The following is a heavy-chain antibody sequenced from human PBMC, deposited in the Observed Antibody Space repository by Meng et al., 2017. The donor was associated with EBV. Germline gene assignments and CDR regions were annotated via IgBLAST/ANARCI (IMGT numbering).Heavy chain of an antibody. J-gene: IGHJ5*02. D-gene: IGHD2-21*01. CDR3: ARVNSDCGGVMCYKGWFDP. CDR1: GDSISGYY. Sequence: QGQLPESGPGLVKPSETLPLTCTVSGDSISGYYWSWIRQPPGKGLEWIGYIHYSGSTYYNPSLKSRITISVDMSRNQFSLRLTSVTSADMAVYYCARVNSDCGGVMCYKGWFDPWGQGTLVTVSS. CDR2: IHYSGST. V-gene: IGHV4-59*08.